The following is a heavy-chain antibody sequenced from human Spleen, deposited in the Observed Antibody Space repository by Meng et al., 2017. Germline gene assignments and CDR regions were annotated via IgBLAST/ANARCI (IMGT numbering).Heavy chain of an antibody. V-gene: IGHV3-48*03. CDR3: ARGPNLSYEGWFDP. J-gene: IGHJ5*02. Sequence: GESLKISCAASGFTFSSYEMNWVRQAPGKGLEWVSYISSSGSTIYYADSVKGRFTISRDNAKNSLYLQMNSLRAEDTAVYYCARGPNLSYEGWFDPWGQGTLVTVSS. CDR2: ISSSGSTI. D-gene: IGHD5-12*01. CDR1: GFTFSSYE.